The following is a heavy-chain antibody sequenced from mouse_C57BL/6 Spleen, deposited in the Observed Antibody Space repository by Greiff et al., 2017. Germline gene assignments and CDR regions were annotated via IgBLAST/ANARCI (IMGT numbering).Heavy chain of an antibody. CDR3: AREKTVGTDWYFDV. J-gene: IGHJ1*03. CDR1: GYTFTSYW. V-gene: IGHV1-72*01. D-gene: IGHD1-1*01. CDR2: IDTNSGGT. Sequence: QVQLQQPGAELVKPGASVKLSCKASGYTFTSYWMHWVKQRPGRGLEWIGRIDTNSGGTKYNEKFKSKDTLTVDKPSSTAYMQLSSLTSEDSAVYDCAREKTVGTDWYFDVWGTGTTVTVSS.